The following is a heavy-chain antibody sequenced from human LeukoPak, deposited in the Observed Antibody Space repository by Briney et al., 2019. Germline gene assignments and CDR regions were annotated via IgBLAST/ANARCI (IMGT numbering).Heavy chain of an antibody. D-gene: IGHD6-13*01. CDR3: ATDSYSSSWSDY. CDR1: TLTFSSYV. J-gene: IGHJ4*02. CDR2: VSGSGGST. V-gene: IGHV3-23*01. Sequence: QTGGSLRLSCAASTLTFSSYVMTWVRQAPGKGLEWVAIVSGSGGSTYYADSVKGRFTISRDNSKNTLYLQMNSLRAEDTAVYYCATDSYSSSWSDYWGQGTLVTVSS.